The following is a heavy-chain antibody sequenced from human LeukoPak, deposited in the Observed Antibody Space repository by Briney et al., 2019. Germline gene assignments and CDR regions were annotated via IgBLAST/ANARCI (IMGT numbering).Heavy chain of an antibody. V-gene: IGHV3-23*01. CDR1: GFTFSNYG. Sequence: PGGSLRLSCTASGFTFSNYGMHWVRQAPGKGLEWVSSIRSTGDSTFYADSVKGRFTISRDNSKNTVYLLMNSLRTEDTAVYYCGRSRRINASLYYYMDVWGKGTTVTVSS. D-gene: IGHD2-15*01. J-gene: IGHJ6*03. CDR3: GRSRRINASLYYYMDV. CDR2: IRSTGDST.